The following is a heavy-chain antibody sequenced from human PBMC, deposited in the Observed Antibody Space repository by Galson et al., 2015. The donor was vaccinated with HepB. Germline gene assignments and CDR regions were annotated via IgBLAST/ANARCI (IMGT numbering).Heavy chain of an antibody. J-gene: IGHJ6*02. CDR3: ARDTGYYDSSGYYYPYGMDV. D-gene: IGHD3-22*01. V-gene: IGHV3-48*03. Sequence: SLRLSCAASGFTFSSYEMNWVRQAPGKGLEWVSYISSSGSTIYYADSVKGRFTISRDNAKNSLYLQMNSLRAEDTAVYYCARDTGYYDSSGYYYPYGMDVWGQGTTVTVSS. CDR2: ISSSGSTI. CDR1: GFTFSSYE.